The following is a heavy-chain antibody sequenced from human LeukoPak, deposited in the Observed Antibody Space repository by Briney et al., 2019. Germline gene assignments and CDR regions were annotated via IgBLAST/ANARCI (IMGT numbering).Heavy chain of an antibody. J-gene: IGHJ4*02. CDR1: GYTFTSYY. D-gene: IGHD6-25*01. CDR2: INPNGGST. CDR3: ARDDITAAAGY. V-gene: IGHV1-46*01. Sequence: ASVKVSCKASGYTFTSYYVHWVRQAPGQGLEWMGIINPNGGSTNYAQKFQGGVTMTRDTSTSTVYMELSSLRSEDTAVYYCARDDITAAAGYWGQGTLVTVSS.